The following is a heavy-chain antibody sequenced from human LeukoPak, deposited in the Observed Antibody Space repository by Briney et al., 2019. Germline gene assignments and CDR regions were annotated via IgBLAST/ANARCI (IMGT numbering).Heavy chain of an antibody. J-gene: IGHJ3*02. V-gene: IGHV3-23*01. CDR1: GFTFSSYA. CDR2: ISGSGGST. Sequence: PGGSLRLSCAASGFTFSSYAMSWVRQAPGKGLEWVSAISGSGGSTYYADSVKGRFTISRDNSKNTLYLQMNSLRAEDTAVYYRAKAQGSMIENHGAFDIWGQGTMVTVSS. D-gene: IGHD3-22*01. CDR3: AKAQGSMIENHGAFDI.